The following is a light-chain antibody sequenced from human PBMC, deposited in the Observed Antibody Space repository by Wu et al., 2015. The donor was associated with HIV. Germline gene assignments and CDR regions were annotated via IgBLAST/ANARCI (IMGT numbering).Light chain of an antibody. Sequence: AIQLTQSPSSLSASVGDRVTITCRASQGIRSSLAWYQQKPGEAPELLIYDASSLQSGVPSRFSGSGSGTDFTLTISSLQPDDFATYYCQQYKSYPITFGQGTRLEIK. J-gene: IGKJ5*01. CDR1: QGIRSS. CDR3: QQYKSYPIT. CDR2: DAS. V-gene: IGKV1-13*02.